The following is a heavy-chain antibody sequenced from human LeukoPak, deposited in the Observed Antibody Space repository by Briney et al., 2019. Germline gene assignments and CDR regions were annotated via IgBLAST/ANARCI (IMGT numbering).Heavy chain of an antibody. D-gene: IGHD3-22*01. CDR1: GFTVSSNY. V-gene: IGHV3-53*01. Sequence: PGGSLRLSCAASGFTVSSNYMSWVRQAPGKGLEWVSVIYSGGSTYYADSVKGRFTISRDNSKNTLYLQMNSLRAEDTAVYYCAREATYYYDSSGSYWYFDLWGRGTLVTVSS. CDR3: AREATYYYDSSGSYWYFDL. CDR2: IYSGGST. J-gene: IGHJ2*01.